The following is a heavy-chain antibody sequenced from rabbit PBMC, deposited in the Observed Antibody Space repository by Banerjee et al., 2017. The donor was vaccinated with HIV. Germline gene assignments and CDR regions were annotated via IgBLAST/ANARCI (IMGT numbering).Heavy chain of an antibody. Sequence: QLKESGGGLVQPGGSLKLSCKASGFDFSSYSMQWVRQAPGKGLEWIGYIDPVFGSTYYANWVNGRFTISSHNAQNTLYLQLNSLTAADTAIYFCATGYSSAFNLWGPGTLVTVS. CDR2: IDPVFGST. CDR3: ATGYSSAFNL. CDR1: GFDFSSYS. D-gene: IGHD4-1*01. J-gene: IGHJ4*01. V-gene: IGHV1S7*01.